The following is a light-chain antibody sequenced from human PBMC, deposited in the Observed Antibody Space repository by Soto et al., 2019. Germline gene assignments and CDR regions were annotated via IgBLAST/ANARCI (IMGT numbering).Light chain of an antibody. Sequence: DLQMTQSPSSLSASVGDRVTITCRASQSISSYLNWYQQKPGKAPKLLIYAASRLQSGVPSRFSGSGSGTDFTLTISSLQPEDFATYYCQQSYSAPYTFGQGPKLEIK. CDR2: AAS. J-gene: IGKJ2*01. V-gene: IGKV1-39*01. CDR3: QQSYSAPYT. CDR1: QSISSY.